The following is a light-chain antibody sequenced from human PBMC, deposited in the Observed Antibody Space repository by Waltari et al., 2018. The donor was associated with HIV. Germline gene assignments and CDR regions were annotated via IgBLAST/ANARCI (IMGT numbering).Light chain of an antibody. J-gene: IGKJ4*01. V-gene: IGKV3-11*01. Sequence: EISLTQSPATLSLSPGESATLSCRASQSVNSFLAWYQQKPGPAPRLLLFDASHRATGIPARFSASGSGTDFTLTISSLEPEDFAVYYCQQRAIWPPLTFGGGTKLEIK. CDR3: QQRAIWPPLT. CDR1: QSVNSF. CDR2: DAS.